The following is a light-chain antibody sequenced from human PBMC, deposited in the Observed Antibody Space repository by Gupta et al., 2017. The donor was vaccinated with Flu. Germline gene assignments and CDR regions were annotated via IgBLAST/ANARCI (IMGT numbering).Light chain of an antibody. CDR2: YAS. V-gene: IGKV3-15*01. J-gene: IGKJ1*01. CDR3: QQQHDLPKT. Sequence: PATLSVSPGERVTLSCRASQNIRTDLVWYQQKPGQSPRLLITYASNRATDIPPRFSGVGSGTEFILTISSLQPDDSAFYFCQQQHDLPKTFGQGSKVEVK. CDR1: QNIRTD.